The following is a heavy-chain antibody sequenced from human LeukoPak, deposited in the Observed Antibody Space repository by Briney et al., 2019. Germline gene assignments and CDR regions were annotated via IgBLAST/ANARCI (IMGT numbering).Heavy chain of an antibody. D-gene: IGHD6-19*01. V-gene: IGHV5-51*01. J-gene: IGHJ4*02. CDR1: GYIFTNYW. Sequence: GESLKISCKGSGYIFTNYWIAWARQMPGKGLEWMGTIYPGDSDTRYSPSFQGQITISDEKSISTAHLQWSSLKASDTAMYYCARRVERGSGYDYWGQGTLVTVSS. CDR2: IYPGDSDT. CDR3: ARRVERGSGYDY.